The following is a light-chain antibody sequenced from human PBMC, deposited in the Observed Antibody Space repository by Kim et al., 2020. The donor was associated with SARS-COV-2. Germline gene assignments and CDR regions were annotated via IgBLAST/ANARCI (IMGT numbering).Light chain of an antibody. V-gene: IGLV1-40*01. CDR1: LSNIGADYD. J-gene: IGLJ3*02. CDR2: NYD. CDR3: QSYDKSLSGWV. Sequence: QSALTQPPSVSGAPGQTVTISCTGSLSNIGADYDIHWYQQIAGTAPKLLIYNYDNRPSGVPDRFSGAKFGTSASLAITGLRADDEGNYYCQSYDKSLSGWVFGGETQLTVL.